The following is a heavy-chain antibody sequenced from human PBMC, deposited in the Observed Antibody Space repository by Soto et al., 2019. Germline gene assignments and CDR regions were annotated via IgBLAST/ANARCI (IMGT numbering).Heavy chain of an antibody. CDR3: ARRGSGNDYDY. CDR1: GFTFSSYA. J-gene: IGHJ4*02. Sequence: EVQLLESGGGLVQPGGSLRLSCAASGFTFSSYAMRWARQAPGKGLEWVSSISGSSDSTYYADSVKGRFTIARDNSKNTLYLQMNSLRAEDTAVYYCARRGSGNDYDYWGQGTLVTVSS. V-gene: IGHV3-23*01. D-gene: IGHD1-26*01. CDR2: ISGSSDST.